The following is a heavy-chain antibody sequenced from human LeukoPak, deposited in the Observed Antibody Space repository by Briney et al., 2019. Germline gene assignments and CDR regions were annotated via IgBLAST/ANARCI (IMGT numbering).Heavy chain of an antibody. CDR1: GFTFSSYA. CDR3: AKDRDDFWSGYDWFDP. J-gene: IGHJ5*02. D-gene: IGHD3-3*01. V-gene: IGHV3-23*01. Sequence: GGSLRLSCAASGFTFSSYAMSWVRQAPGKGLEWVSAISGSGGSTYYADSVKGRFTISRDNSKNTLYLQMNSLRAEDTAVYYCAKDRDDFWSGYDWFDPWGQGTLVTVSS. CDR2: ISGSGGST.